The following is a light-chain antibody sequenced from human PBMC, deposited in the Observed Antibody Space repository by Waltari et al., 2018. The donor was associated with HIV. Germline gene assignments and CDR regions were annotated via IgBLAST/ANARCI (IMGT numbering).Light chain of an antibody. Sequence: QSLLPQPPSASGTPGQRVTISCSVSYSNLGSNTVNWHQQLPGSAPRALIYNNDQRPSGVPDRFSGSKSGTSASLAISGLQSEDQGDYYCASWDDKLDGWVFGGGTRLTVL. V-gene: IGLV1-44*01. CDR1: YSNLGSNT. CDR3: ASWDDKLDGWV. CDR2: NND. J-gene: IGLJ3*02.